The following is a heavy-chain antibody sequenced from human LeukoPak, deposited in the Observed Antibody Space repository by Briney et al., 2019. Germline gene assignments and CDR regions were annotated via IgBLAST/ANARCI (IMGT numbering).Heavy chain of an antibody. Sequence: GGSLRLSCAASGFTFSSYAMNWVRQAPEKGLEWVSGISGRGGSIYYADSVTGRFTMSKDNSKNTLYLQMDSLRAEDTAVYYCAKDARVRDYDFWSGYSFFDYWGQGTLVTVSS. CDR3: AKDARVRDYDFWSGYSFFDY. CDR1: GFTFSSYA. CDR2: ISGRGGSI. V-gene: IGHV3-23*01. D-gene: IGHD3-3*01. J-gene: IGHJ4*02.